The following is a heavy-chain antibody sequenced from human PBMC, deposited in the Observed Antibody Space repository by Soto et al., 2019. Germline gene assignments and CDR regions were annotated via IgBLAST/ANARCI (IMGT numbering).Heavy chain of an antibody. J-gene: IGHJ2*01. CDR1: GFTFSSYT. CDR2: ITHSSSAI. CDR3: AASILVSRQYFDL. Sequence: EVQLVESGGGLVQPGGSLRLSCAASGFTFSSYTMNWVRQAPGKWLEWISHITHSSSAIYYADSVRGRFTGSRDNATNSLYLQLNSLRAEDTAVYYCAASILVSRQYFDLWGRGTLVTVSS. V-gene: IGHV3-48*01. D-gene: IGHD3-9*01.